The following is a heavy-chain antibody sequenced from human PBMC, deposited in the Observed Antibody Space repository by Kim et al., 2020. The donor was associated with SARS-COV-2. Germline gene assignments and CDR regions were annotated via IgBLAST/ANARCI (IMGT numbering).Heavy chain of an antibody. CDR1: GGSVNSGTYY. J-gene: IGHJ4*02. D-gene: IGHD6-13*01. Sequence: SETLSLTCTVSGGSVNSGTYYWSWIRQPPGKGLEWIGYIYYSGSTNYNPSLKSRVTISVDTSKNQFSLKLTSVTAADTAVYYCARYSSSWYGTRDYWGQG. V-gene: IGHV4-61*01. CDR3: ARYSSSWYGTRDY. CDR2: IYYSGST.